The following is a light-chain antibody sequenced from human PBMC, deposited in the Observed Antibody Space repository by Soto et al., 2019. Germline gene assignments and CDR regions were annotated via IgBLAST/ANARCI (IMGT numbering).Light chain of an antibody. Sequence: DIQMTQSPSSVSASVGDRVTITCRTSQDISTWLAWYQQKPGQAPKLLIYAASSLQRGVPSRXXGXAXGTXXXXXXXXXXPEXXAXXYCQPANSXPLTFGGGTKVEIK. CDR3: QPANSXPLT. J-gene: IGKJ4*01. CDR1: QDISTW. V-gene: IGKV1-12*01. CDR2: AAS.